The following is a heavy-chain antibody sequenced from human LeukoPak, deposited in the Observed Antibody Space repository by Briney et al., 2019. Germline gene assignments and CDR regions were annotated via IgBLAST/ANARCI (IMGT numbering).Heavy chain of an antibody. D-gene: IGHD1-26*01. CDR3: GGGKKRSPNLFDP. J-gene: IGHJ5*02. V-gene: IGHV4-59*01. Sequence: SETLSLTCTVSGGSISSYYWSWIRQPPGKGLEWIGYIYYSGNTNYNPSLKSRVTISVDTSKNQFSLRLSSVTAADTAVYYCGGGKKRSPNLFDPWGQGTLVTVSS. CDR2: IYYSGNT. CDR1: GGSISSYY.